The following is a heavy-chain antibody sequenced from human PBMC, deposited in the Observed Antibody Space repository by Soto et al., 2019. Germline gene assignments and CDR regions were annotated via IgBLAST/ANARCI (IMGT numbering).Heavy chain of an antibody. CDR2: IWYDGSNK. CDR3: ARDALTLSSGSYYYYYGMDV. CDR1: GFTFSSYG. J-gene: IGHJ6*02. Sequence: GGSLRLSCAASGFTFSSYGMHWVRQAPGKGLEWVAVIWYDGSNKYYADSVKGRFTISRDNSKNTLYLQMNSLRAEDTAVYYCARDALTLSSGSYYYYYGMDVWGQGTTVTVSS. V-gene: IGHV3-33*01. D-gene: IGHD1-26*01.